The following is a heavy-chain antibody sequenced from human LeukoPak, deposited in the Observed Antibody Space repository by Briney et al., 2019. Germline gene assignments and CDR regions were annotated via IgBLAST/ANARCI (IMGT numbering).Heavy chain of an antibody. Sequence: GASVKVSCKASGGTFSSYAISWVRQAPGQGLEWMGGIIPIFGTANYAQKFQGRVTMTRDTSTSTVYMELSSLRSADTAVYYCARGVYCSGGSCQWLVPGPRNWFDPWGQGTLVTVSS. CDR1: GGTFSSYA. CDR2: IIPIFGTA. J-gene: IGHJ5*02. CDR3: ARGVYCSGGSCQWLVPGPRNWFDP. V-gene: IGHV1-69*05. D-gene: IGHD2-15*01.